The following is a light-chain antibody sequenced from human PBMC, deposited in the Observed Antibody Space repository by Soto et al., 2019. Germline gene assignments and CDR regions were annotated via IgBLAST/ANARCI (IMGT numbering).Light chain of an antibody. J-gene: IGKJ3*01. CDR2: AAS. V-gene: IGKV1-39*01. CDR3: QQSHSTPPFT. Sequence: DIQMTQSPSSLSASVGDRVTITCRASQSISSYLNWYQQKPGKAPKLLIYAASSLQSGVPSRFSGSGSGTDFTPTISSLQPEYFATYYCQQSHSTPPFTFGPGTKVDIK. CDR1: QSISSY.